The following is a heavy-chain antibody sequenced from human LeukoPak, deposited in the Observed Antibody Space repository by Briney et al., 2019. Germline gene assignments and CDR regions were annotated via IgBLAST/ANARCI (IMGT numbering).Heavy chain of an antibody. Sequence: ASVKVSCKASGYTFTSYGISWVRQAPGQGLEWMGWISAYNGNTNYAQKLQGRVTMTTDTSTSTAYMELRSLRSDDTAVYYCARGHYGDYYGPGWFDPWGQGTLVTVSS. CDR2: ISAYNGNT. J-gene: IGHJ5*02. D-gene: IGHD4-17*01. CDR1: GYTFTSYG. CDR3: ARGHYGDYYGPGWFDP. V-gene: IGHV1-18*01.